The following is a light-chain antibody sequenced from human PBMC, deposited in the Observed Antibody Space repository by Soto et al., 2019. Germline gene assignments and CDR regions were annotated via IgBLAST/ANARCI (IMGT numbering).Light chain of an antibody. CDR1: QSVSSSY. CDR2: GAS. CDR3: QQYGSSSYT. Sequence: EIVLTQSPGTLSLSPGERATLSCRASQSVSSSYLAWYQLKPGQAPRLVIYGASSRATGIPDRFSGSGSGTDFPLTISRLEPEDFAVYYCQQYGSSSYTFGQGTKLEIK. J-gene: IGKJ2*01. V-gene: IGKV3-20*01.